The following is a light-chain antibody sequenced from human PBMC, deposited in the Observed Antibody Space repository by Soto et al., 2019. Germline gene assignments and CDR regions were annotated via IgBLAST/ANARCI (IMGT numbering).Light chain of an antibody. CDR3: QQFSSYPLT. CDR1: QTVRNNY. Sequence: EFVLTQSPGTLSLYPGERATLSCRASQTVRNNYLAWYHQKPGQAPRLLIYDASSRATGIPDRFSGGGSGTDFTLTISRLEAEDVAVYYCQQFSSYPLTFGEGTKVDIK. V-gene: IGKV3-20*01. J-gene: IGKJ4*01. CDR2: DAS.